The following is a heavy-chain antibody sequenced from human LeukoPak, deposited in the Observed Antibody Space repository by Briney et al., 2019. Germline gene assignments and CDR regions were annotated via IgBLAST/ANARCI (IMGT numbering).Heavy chain of an antibody. CDR3: AKDCGTTRTVVVAAPLDY. J-gene: IGHJ4*02. Sequence: PGGSLRLSCVASGFTFSRYGMHWVRQAPGKGLEWVAVISYDGSEKYYGDSVKGRFTISRDNSKNTLYLQTNSLRTDDTAIYYCAKDCGTTRTVVVAAPLDYWGQGTLVTVSS. D-gene: IGHD2-15*01. V-gene: IGHV3-30*18. CDR1: GFTFSRYG. CDR2: ISYDGSEK.